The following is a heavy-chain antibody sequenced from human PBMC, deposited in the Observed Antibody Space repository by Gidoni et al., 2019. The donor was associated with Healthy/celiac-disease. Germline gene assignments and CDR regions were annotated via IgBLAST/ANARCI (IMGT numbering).Heavy chain of an antibody. V-gene: IGHV1-8*01. CDR3: ARRRYHWNYFPWFDP. CDR2: MNPTSGNP. J-gene: IGHJ5*02. Sequence: QVQLVQSGAEVKKPGASVKVSCKASGYSFTSYDINWVRQATGQGLEWMGWMNPTSGNPGYAQQFQGRVTMTRNTSISTAYMELSSLRSEDTAVYYCARRRYHWNYFPWFDPWGQGTLVTVSS. D-gene: IGHD1-7*01. CDR1: GYSFTSYD.